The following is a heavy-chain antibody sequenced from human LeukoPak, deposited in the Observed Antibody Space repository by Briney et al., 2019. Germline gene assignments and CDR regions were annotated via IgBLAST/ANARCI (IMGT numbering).Heavy chain of an antibody. D-gene: IGHD2-2*01. CDR1: GGSVSSGSYY. J-gene: IGHJ4*02. Sequence: SETLSLTCTVSGGSVSSGSYYWSWIRQPPGKGLEWIGSIYYSGSTYYNPSLKSRVTISVDTSKNQFSLKLSSVTAADTAVYYCARGYCSSTSCYFGYWGQGTLITVSS. V-gene: IGHV4-39*01. CDR2: IYYSGST. CDR3: ARGYCSSTSCYFGY.